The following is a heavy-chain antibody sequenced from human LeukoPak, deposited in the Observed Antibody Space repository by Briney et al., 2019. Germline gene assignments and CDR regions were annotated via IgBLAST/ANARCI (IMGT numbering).Heavy chain of an antibody. V-gene: IGHV1-2*02. J-gene: IGHJ4*02. D-gene: IGHD2-21*02. CDR3: GSGPKVVTPIPLYYSDY. CDR2: INPNSGGT. CDR1: GYTFTGYY. Sequence: ASVKVSCKASGYTFTGYYIHWVRQAPGQGLEWMGWINPNSGGTNCAQKFQGRVTMTRDTSISTAYMEVSRLRSDDTAVYYCGSGPKVVTPIPLYYSDYWGQGTLVTVSS.